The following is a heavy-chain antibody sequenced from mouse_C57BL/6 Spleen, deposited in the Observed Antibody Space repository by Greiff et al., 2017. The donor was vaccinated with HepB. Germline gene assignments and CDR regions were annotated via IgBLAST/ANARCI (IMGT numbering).Heavy chain of an antibody. D-gene: IGHD2-3*01. V-gene: IGHV3-6*01. CDR2: ISYDGSN. CDR3: ARVSWLLRYFDV. Sequence: EVQLQESGPGLVKPSQSLSLTCSVTGYSITSGYYWNWIRQFPGNKLEWMGYISYDGSNNYNPSLKNRISITRDTSKNQFFLKLNSVTTEDTATYYCARVSWLLRYFDVWGTGTTVTVSS. CDR1: GYSITSGYY. J-gene: IGHJ1*03.